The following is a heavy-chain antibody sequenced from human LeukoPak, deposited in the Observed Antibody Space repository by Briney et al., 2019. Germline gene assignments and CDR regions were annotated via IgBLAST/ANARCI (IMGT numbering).Heavy chain of an antibody. CDR3: ARSSLGVRYYFDY. CDR1: GGSISSGGYY. J-gene: IGHJ4*02. V-gene: IGHV4-31*03. CDR2: IYYSGST. D-gene: IGHD3-10*01. Sequence: SQTLSLTCTVSGGSISSGGYYWSWIRQHPGKGLEWIGYIYYSGSTYYNPSLKSRVTISVDTSNNQFSLKLSSVTAADTAVYYCARSSLGVRYYFDYWGQGTLVTVSS.